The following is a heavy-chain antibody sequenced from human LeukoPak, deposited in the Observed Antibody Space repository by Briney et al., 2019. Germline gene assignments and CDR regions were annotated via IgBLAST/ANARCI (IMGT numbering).Heavy chain of an antibody. J-gene: IGHJ3*02. CDR1: GFTVSSNY. CDR2: TYSGGNT. V-gene: IGHV3-66*01. CDR3: ARENTAVTRNTFDI. D-gene: IGHD4-23*01. Sequence: PGGSLRLSCAASGFTVSSNYMNWVRQAPGKGLEWVSVTYSGGNTYYADFVKGRFTISRDNSKNTLYLQMNSLRAEDTAVYYCARENTAVTRNTFDIWGQGTMVTVSS.